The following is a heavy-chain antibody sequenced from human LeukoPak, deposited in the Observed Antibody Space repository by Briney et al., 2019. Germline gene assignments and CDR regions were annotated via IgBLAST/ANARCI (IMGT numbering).Heavy chain of an antibody. V-gene: IGHV4-34*01. CDR1: GGSFSGYY. J-gene: IGHJ4*02. CDR2: INHSGST. CDR3: ARHLLLSGSYGFDY. Sequence: PSETLSITCAVYGGSFSGYYWSWIRQPPGKGLEWIGEINHSGSTNYNPSLKSRVTISVDTSKNQFSLKLSSVTAADTAVYYCARHLLLSGSYGFDYWGQGTLVTVSS. D-gene: IGHD1-26*01.